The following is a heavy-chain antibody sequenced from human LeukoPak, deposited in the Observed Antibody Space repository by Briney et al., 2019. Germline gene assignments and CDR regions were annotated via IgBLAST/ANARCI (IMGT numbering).Heavy chain of an antibody. Sequence: PGGSLRLSCAASGFTVSSNYMSWVRQAPGLGLEWVSVIYSGGSTYYSDSVKGRFTISRDNYKYTLHLQLNSLSAEDAAMYYYARGRDGYSSSPIDYWGQGTLVTVSS. CDR1: GFTVSSNY. CDR3: ARGRDGYSSSPIDY. CDR2: IYSGGST. V-gene: IGHV3-53*01. J-gene: IGHJ4*02. D-gene: IGHD6-6*01.